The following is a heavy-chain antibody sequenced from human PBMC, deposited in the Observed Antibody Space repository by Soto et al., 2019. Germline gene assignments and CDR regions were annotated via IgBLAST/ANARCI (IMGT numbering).Heavy chain of an antibody. CDR2: IYYSGST. Sequence: QVQLQESGPGLVKPSQTLSLTCTVSGGSISSGGYYWSWIRQHPGKGLEWIGYIYYSGSTYYNPSLKSRVTISVDTSKNQCALKLSSVTAEDTAVYYCARDYFSNTAVGYFDLWGRGTLVTVSS. CDR3: ARDYFSNTAVGYFDL. D-gene: IGHD3-3*01. V-gene: IGHV4-31*03. CDR1: GGSISSGGYY. J-gene: IGHJ2*01.